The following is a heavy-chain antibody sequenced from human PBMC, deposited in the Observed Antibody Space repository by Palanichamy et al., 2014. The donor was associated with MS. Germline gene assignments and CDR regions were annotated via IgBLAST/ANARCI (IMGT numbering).Heavy chain of an antibody. CDR3: AINRVTDGFDI. Sequence: QVQLQESGPGLVKPSQTLSLTCTVSGGSISSGDYYWSWIRQPPGKGLEWIGYIYYTGSSYYSPSLRGRLTISIGTSKNHFSLKLNSVTAADTAVYYCAINRVTDGFDIWGQGTTVTVSS. D-gene: IGHD5-18*01. J-gene: IGHJ3*02. CDR2: IYYTGSS. V-gene: IGHV4-30-4*01. CDR1: GGSISSGDYY.